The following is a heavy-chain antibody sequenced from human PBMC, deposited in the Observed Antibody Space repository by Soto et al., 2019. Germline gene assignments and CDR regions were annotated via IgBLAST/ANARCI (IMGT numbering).Heavy chain of an antibody. V-gene: IGHV3-33*06. J-gene: IGHJ6*02. Sequence: QVQLVESGGGVVQPGRSLRLSCAASGFSFSTYGFHWVRQAPGKGLEWVAVIWYDGSDKYYADSVKGRFTISRDNSKNTLYRQMNSLRAEDTALYYCAKDLSRTLDGMDGWGQGTTGTVSS. CDR1: GFSFSTYG. CDR3: AKDLSRTLDGMDG. CDR2: IWYDGSDK.